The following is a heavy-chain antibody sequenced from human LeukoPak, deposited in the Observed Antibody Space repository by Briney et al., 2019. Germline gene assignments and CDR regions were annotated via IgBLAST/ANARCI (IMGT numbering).Heavy chain of an antibody. Sequence: GGSLRLSCAASGFTLSSYEMNWVRLAPGKGLEWVSYVSSSGSTIYYADSVKGRFIISRDNAKNSLYLQMNSLRAEDTAVYYCARDKDMVRGIWNYYFGMDVWGQGTTVTVSS. CDR3: ARDKDMVRGIWNYYFGMDV. J-gene: IGHJ6*02. CDR1: GFTLSSYE. V-gene: IGHV3-48*03. CDR2: VSSSGSTI. D-gene: IGHD3-10*01.